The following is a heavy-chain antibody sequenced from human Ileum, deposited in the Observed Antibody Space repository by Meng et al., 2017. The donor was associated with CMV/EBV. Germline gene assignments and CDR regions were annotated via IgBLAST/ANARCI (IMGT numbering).Heavy chain of an antibody. J-gene: IGHJ4*02. CDR3: ARRTMAARWAADY. Sequence: CKASGYTFTNDGVSWVRQAPGQGLEWMGWISPYNGNTDYAQNFQGRVTMTTDTSATTAYMELRSLRSDDTAVYYCARRTMAARWAADYWGQGTLVTVSS. D-gene: IGHD6-6*01. CDR2: ISPYNGNT. CDR1: GYTFTNDG. V-gene: IGHV1-18*01.